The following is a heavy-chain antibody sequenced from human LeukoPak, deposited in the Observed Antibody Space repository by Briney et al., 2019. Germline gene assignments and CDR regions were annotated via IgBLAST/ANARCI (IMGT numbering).Heavy chain of an antibody. D-gene: IGHD3-10*02. J-gene: IGHJ4*02. V-gene: IGHV3-23*01. CDR1: GFTFSSYG. Sequence: GGSLRLSCAASGFTFSSYGMSWVRQAPGKGLEWVSAISGSGGSTYYADSVKGRFTISRDNSKNTLYLQMNSLRADDTAVYYCAREELFGELVPDYWGQGTLVTVSS. CDR2: ISGSGGST. CDR3: AREELFGELVPDY.